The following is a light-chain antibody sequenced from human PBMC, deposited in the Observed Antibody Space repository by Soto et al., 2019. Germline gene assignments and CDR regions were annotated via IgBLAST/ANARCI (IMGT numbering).Light chain of an antibody. CDR2: GAS. V-gene: IGKV3-15*01. Sequence: EIVMTQSPATLSVSPGERATLSCRASQSVSSNLAWNQQNPGQAPRPLIYGASTRATGIPARFSGSGSGTECTLTIRSLQSEDFEVYYCQQYNNWPLTFGGGTKVEIK. J-gene: IGKJ4*01. CDR1: QSVSSN. CDR3: QQYNNWPLT.